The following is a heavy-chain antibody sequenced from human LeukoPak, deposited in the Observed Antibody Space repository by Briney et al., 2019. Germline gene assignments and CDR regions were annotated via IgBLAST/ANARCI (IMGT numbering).Heavy chain of an antibody. CDR2: ISSSSSYI. J-gene: IGHJ3*02. V-gene: IGHV3-21*01. CDR3: ARDPPYCSSTSCLFDM. Sequence: KPGGSLRLSCAASGFTFSSYSMNWVRQAPGKGLEWVSSISSSSSYIYYADSVKGRFTISRDNAKNSLYLQMNSLRAEDTAVYYCARDPPYCSSTSCLFDMWGQGTMVTVSS. D-gene: IGHD2-2*01. CDR1: GFTFSSYS.